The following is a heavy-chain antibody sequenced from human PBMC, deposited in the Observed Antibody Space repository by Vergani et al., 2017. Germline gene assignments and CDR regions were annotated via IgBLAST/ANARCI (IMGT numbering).Heavy chain of an antibody. D-gene: IGHD2-15*01. Sequence: QVQLQESGPGLVKPSQTLSLTCTVSGGSISSGSYYWSWIRQPAGKGLEWIGRIYTSGNTNYNPSLKSRVTISVDTSKNQFSLKLSSVTAADTAVYYCARVAGGYCSGGSCYSDDAFDIWGQGTMVTVSS. J-gene: IGHJ3*02. CDR2: IYTSGNT. CDR1: GGSISSGSYY. CDR3: ARVAGGYCSGGSCYSDDAFDI. V-gene: IGHV4-61*02.